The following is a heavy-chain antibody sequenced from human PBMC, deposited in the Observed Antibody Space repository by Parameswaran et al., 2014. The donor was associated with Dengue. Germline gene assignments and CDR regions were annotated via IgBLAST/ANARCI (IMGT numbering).Heavy chain of an antibody. CDR3: AGLVRANQYKETTTGYYMDV. D-gene: IGHD1-26*01. Sequence: RWIRQPPGKGLEWIGEINHSGSTNYNPSLKSRVTISVDTSKNQFSLKLSSVTAADTAVYYCAGLVRANQYKETTTGYYMDVWGKGTTVTVSS. V-gene: IGHV4-34*01. J-gene: IGHJ6*03. CDR2: INHSGST.